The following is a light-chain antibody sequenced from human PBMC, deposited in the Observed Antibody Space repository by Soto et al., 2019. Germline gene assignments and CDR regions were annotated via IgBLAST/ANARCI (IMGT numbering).Light chain of an antibody. J-gene: IGLJ1*01. V-gene: IGLV2-14*01. CDR3: CSYTSSSTRV. Sequence: QSALTQPASVSGSPGRSITISCTGTSSDVGGYNYVSWYQQHPGKAPKLMIYDVSNRPSGVSNRFSGSKSGNTASLTISGLQAEDEADYYCCSYTSSSTRVFGTGTKVTVL. CDR2: DVS. CDR1: SSDVGGYNY.